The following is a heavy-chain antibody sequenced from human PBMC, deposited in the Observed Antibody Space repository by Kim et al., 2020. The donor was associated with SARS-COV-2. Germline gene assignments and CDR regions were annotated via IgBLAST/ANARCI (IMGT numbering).Heavy chain of an antibody. V-gene: IGHV4-61*02. CDR2: IDTSGST. CDR1: GGSISSGSYY. Sequence: SETLSLTCTVSGGSISSGSYYWSWLRQPAGKGLEWIGRIDTSGSTNYNPSPQSRITISVDTSKNQFSLKLSPVTAADTAVYYCASLYCSSTSCFDYWGQGTLVTVSS. D-gene: IGHD2-2*01. J-gene: IGHJ4*02. CDR3: ASLYCSSTSCFDY.